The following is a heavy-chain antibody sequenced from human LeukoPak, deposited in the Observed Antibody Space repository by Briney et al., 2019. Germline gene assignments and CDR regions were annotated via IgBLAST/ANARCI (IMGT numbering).Heavy chain of an antibody. Sequence: SETLSLTCAVYGGSFSGYSWSWIRQPAGKGLEWIGRVYTSGSTNYNPSLKSRVTISVDTSKKQFSLKLSSVTAADTAVYYCAREKIGYYDGSGRGWFDPWGQGTLVTVSS. J-gene: IGHJ5*02. V-gene: IGHV4-4*07. D-gene: IGHD3-22*01. CDR1: GGSFSGYS. CDR2: VYTSGST. CDR3: AREKIGYYDGSGRGWFDP.